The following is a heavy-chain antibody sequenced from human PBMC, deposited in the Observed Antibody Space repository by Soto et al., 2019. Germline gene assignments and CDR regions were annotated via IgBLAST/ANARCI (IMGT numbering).Heavy chain of an antibody. CDR3: ARKSYGMDV. J-gene: IGHJ6*02. V-gene: IGHV3-21*01. CDR2: ISSSSSYI. Sequence: GGSLRLSCAASGFTFSSYSMNWVRQAPGKGLEWVSSISSSSSYIYYADSVKGRFTISRDNAKNSLYLLMNSLRAEDTAVYYCARKSYGMDVWGQGTTVTVSS. CDR1: GFTFSSYS.